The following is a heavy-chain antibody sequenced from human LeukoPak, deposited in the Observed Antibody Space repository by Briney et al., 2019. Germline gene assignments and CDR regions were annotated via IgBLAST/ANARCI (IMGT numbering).Heavy chain of an antibody. J-gene: IGHJ5*02. CDR3: ARGGYSSSWYSRSGGWFDP. V-gene: IGHV4-59*01. CDR2: IYYSGST. CDR1: GGSISSYY. Sequence: SETLSLTCTVSGGSISSYYWSWIRQPSGKGLEWIGYIYYSGSTNYNPSLKSRVTISVDTSKNQFSLKLSSVTAADTAVYYCARGGYSSSWYSRSGGWFDPWGQGTLVTVSS. D-gene: IGHD6-13*01.